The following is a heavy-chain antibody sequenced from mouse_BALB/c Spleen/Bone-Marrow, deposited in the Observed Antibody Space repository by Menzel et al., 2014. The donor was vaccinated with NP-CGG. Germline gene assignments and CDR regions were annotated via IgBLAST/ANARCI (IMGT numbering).Heavy chain of an antibody. CDR3: ARDGNYAALDY. D-gene: IGHD2-1*01. V-gene: IGHV1-54*02. J-gene: IGHJ4*01. CDR2: INPGSGGT. CDR1: GYAFTNYL. Sequence: QVHVKQSGAELVRPGTSVKVSCKASGYAFTNYLIEWVKQRPGQGLEWIGVINPGSGGTNYNEKFKAKATLTADKSANTAYMQLSSLTSEDSAVYFCARDGNYAALDYWGQGTSVTVSS.